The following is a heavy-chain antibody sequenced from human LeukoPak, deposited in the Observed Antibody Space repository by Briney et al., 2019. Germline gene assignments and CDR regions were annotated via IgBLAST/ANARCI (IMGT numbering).Heavy chain of an antibody. J-gene: IGHJ5*02. CDR1: GYSFTTYW. CDR2: IYPGDSRT. CDR3: ACRKRTDPWSGP. Sequence: KDGESLKISCNAFGYSFTTYWIGWVRQVAGKGLEWMGVIYPGDSRTRYNPSFQGHVTISADKSISTAYLQWSSLQASDTATYYCACRKRTDPWSGPWGQGTLVTVSS. D-gene: IGHD1-14*01. V-gene: IGHV5-51*01.